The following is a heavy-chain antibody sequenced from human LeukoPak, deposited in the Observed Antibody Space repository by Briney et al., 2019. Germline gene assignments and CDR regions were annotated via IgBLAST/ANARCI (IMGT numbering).Heavy chain of an antibody. Sequence: GGSLRLSCAASGFTVSSNYMSWVRQAPGKGLEWVSIVYSGGSTYYADSVKGRFTISRDNSKNTLYLQMNSLRAEDTAVYYCARGSASTVTAPSFQHWGQGTLVTVSS. V-gene: IGHV3-66*01. CDR2: VYSGGST. CDR1: GFTVSSNY. D-gene: IGHD4-17*01. CDR3: ARGSASTVTAPSFQH. J-gene: IGHJ1*01.